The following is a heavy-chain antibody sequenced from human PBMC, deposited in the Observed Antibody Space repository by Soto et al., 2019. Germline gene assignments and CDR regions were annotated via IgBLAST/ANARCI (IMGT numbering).Heavy chain of an antibody. CDR2: INIYGSST. CDR3: ARGWIGDLNDAFDI. D-gene: IGHD2-2*03. V-gene: IGHV3-74*01. Sequence: EVQLVESGGGSVQPGGSLRPSCAAPGSTFSRTWMHWVRQAPGKGLVWVSRINIYGSSTDYADSVKGRFTISRDNAKNTLYLQMNSLRVEDTAVYYCARGWIGDLNDAFDIWGQGTMVTVSS. J-gene: IGHJ3*02. CDR1: GSTFSRTW.